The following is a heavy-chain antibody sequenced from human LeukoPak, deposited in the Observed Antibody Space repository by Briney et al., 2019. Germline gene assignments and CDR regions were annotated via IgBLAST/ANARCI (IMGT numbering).Heavy chain of an antibody. Sequence: GGSLRLSCAASGFTFSSYGMHWVRQAPGKGLEWAAFIRYDGSNKYYADSVKGRFTISRDNSKNTLYLQMNSLRAEDTAVYYCAKDPTGVLSYYFDYWGQGTLVTVSS. V-gene: IGHV3-30*02. CDR1: GFTFSSYG. J-gene: IGHJ4*02. D-gene: IGHD2-8*01. CDR3: AKDPTGVLSYYFDY. CDR2: IRYDGSNK.